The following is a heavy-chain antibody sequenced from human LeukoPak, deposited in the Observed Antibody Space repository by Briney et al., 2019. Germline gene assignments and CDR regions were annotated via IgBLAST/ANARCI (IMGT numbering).Heavy chain of an antibody. CDR3: ARGRYSTRAFDP. D-gene: IGHD2-21*01. J-gene: IGHJ5*02. CDR2: ISAYNGNT. V-gene: IGHV1-18*01. CDR1: GYTFTSYG. Sequence: GASVKVSCKASGYTFTSYGINWVRQAPGQGLEWMGWISAYNGNTIYAQKLPGRVTMTTDTSTSTAYMELRSLRSDDTAVYYCARGRYSTRAFDPWGQGTLVTVSS.